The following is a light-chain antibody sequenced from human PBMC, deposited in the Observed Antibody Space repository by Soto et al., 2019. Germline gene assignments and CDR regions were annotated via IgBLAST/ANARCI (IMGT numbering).Light chain of an antibody. CDR3: ISYTSSSTPCV. V-gene: IGLV2-14*01. CDR1: SSDVGGYNY. J-gene: IGLJ1*01. CDR2: DDS. Sequence: QSALTQPASVSGSPGQSITISCTGTSSDVGGYNYVTWYQQHPGKAPKLMIYDDSNRPSGVSNRFSGSKSGNTASLTISGLQDEDEADYYCISYTSSSTPCVFGTGTKLTVL.